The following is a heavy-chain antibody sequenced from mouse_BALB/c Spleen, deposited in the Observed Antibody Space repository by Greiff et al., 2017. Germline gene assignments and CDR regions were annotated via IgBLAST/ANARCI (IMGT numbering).Heavy chain of an antibody. Sequence: DVKLVESGGGLVKPGGSLKLSCAASGFTFSSYAMSWVRQSPEKRLEWVAEISSGGSYTYYQDTVPGRFTISRDNAKNTLYLEMSSLRSEDTAMYYCARDGYGSSYWYFDVWGAGTTVTVSS. D-gene: IGHD1-1*01. V-gene: IGHV5-9-4*01. CDR2: ISSGGSYT. CDR1: GFTFSSYA. CDR3: ARDGYGSSYWYFDV. J-gene: IGHJ1*01.